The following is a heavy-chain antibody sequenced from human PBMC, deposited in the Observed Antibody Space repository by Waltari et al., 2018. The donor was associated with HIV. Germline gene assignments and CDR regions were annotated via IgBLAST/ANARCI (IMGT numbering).Heavy chain of an antibody. CDR2: VNPKSGNT. J-gene: IGHJ6*03. V-gene: IGHV1-8*01. D-gene: IGHD1-26*01. Sequence: QLQLVQPGAEVRKPGASVTVSCKDTGYTFNTYDINWVRQAPGHVPDWVGWVNPKSGNTGCAQKFQGRVNMTSNSSLNIAYMELNNLTSDDMAVYYCARAKGAMTGDYHYYMDVWGGGTTVIVSS. CDR3: ARAKGAMTGDYHYYMDV. CDR1: GYTFNTYD.